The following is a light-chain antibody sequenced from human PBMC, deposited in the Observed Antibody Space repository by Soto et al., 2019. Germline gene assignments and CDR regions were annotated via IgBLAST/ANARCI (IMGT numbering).Light chain of an antibody. CDR2: DVS. CDR1: SSDLGDYNY. J-gene: IGLJ1*01. Sequence: QSALTQPASVSGSPGQSITISCTGASSDLGDYNYVSWYQQHPGKAPKLMIYDVSSRPSGVSDRFSGSESGNTASLTISGLQAEDEADYYCTSYTTTGTYVFATGTKLTVL. CDR3: TSYTTTGTYV. V-gene: IGLV2-14*03.